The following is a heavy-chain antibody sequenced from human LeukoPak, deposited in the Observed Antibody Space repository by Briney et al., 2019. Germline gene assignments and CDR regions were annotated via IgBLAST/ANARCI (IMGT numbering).Heavy chain of an antibody. V-gene: IGHV3-23*01. J-gene: IGHJ4*02. CDR1: GFTFSNYA. CDR3: AKERGYTSGLGTLDY. Sequence: PGGFLRLSCAASGFTFSNYAMSWVRQVPGKGLEWVSTISGSGGSTYYADPLKGRFSISRDNSKNTLFLQMKSLRAEDTAVYYCAKERGYTSGLGTLDYWGQGTLVTVST. D-gene: IGHD6-19*01. CDR2: ISGSGGST.